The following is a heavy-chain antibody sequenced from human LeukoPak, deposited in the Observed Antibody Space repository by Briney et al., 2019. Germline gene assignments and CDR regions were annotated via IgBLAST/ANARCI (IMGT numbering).Heavy chain of an antibody. CDR2: ISSSSYI. CDR3: AREFYYGSGSYGFDY. CDR1: GFTFSSYS. V-gene: IGHV3-21*01. J-gene: IGHJ4*02. Sequence: GGSLRLSCAASGFTFSSYSMNWVRQAPGKGLEWVSSISSSSYIYYADSVKGRFTISRDNAKNSLYLQMNSLRAEDTAVYYCAREFYYGSGSYGFDYWGQGTLVTVSP. D-gene: IGHD3-10*01.